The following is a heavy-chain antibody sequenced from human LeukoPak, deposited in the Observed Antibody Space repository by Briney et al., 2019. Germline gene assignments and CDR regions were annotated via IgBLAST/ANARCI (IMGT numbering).Heavy chain of an antibody. CDR3: AKDITIAAAGLFDY. V-gene: IGHV3-30*02. CDR2: IRYDGSNK. Sequence: GASLRPSCAASGFTFSSYGMHWVRQAPGKGLEWVAFIRYDGSNKYYADSVKGRFTISRDNSKNTLYLQMNSLRAEDTAVYYCAKDITIAAAGLFDYWGQGTPVTVSS. CDR1: GFTFSSYG. J-gene: IGHJ4*02. D-gene: IGHD6-13*01.